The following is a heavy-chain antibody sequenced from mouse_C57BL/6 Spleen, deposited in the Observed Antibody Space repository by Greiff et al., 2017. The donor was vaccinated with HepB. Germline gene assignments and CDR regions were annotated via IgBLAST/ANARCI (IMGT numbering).Heavy chain of an antibody. D-gene: IGHD1-1*01. J-gene: IGHJ1*03. CDR3: ARSVYGSRGYFDV. Sequence: QVQLQQPGAELVMPGASVKLSCKASGYTFTSYWMHWVKQRPGQGLEWIGEIDPSDSYTNYNQKFKGKSTLTVDKSSSTAYMQLSSLTSEDSAVYYCARSVYGSRGYFDVWGTGTTVTVSS. CDR1: GYTFTSYW. CDR2: IDPSDSYT. V-gene: IGHV1-69*01.